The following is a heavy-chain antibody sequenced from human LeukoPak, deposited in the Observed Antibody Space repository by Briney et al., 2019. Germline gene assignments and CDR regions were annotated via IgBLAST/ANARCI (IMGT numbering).Heavy chain of an antibody. V-gene: IGHV4-59*12. D-gene: IGHD3-10*01. CDR2: IYYSGST. CDR3: ARDRGYYYYYMDV. J-gene: IGHJ6*03. Sequence: SETLALTCTVSGGSIGSYYWSWIRQPPGKGLEWIGYIYYSGSTNYNPSLKSRVTISVDTSKNQFSLKLSSVTAADTAVYYCARDRGYYYYYMDVWGKGTTVTISS. CDR1: GGSIGSYY.